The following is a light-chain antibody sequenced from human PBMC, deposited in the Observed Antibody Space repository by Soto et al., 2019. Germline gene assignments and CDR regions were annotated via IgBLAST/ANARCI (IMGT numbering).Light chain of an antibody. J-gene: IGLJ1*01. V-gene: IGLV1-47*02. CDR2: SNN. CDR1: SSNIGSNY. CDR3: AAWYDSLSAFYV. Sequence: QSVLTQPPSASGTPGQRVTISCSGSSSNIGSNYVYWYQQLPGTAPKLLIYSNNQRPSGVPDRFSGSKSGTSASLAISGLRSEDEADYYCAAWYDSLSAFYVSGNGTMVTVL.